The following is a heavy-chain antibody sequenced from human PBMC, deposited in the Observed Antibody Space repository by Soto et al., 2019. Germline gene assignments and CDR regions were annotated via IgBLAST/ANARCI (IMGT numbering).Heavy chain of an antibody. D-gene: IGHD3-22*01. CDR1: GYSFATSG. CDR2: ISAYNGNT. Sequence: QVKLVQSGTEVKKPGASMKVSCKASGYSFATSGISWVRQAPGQGLEWMGWISAYNGNTNYEQKLQDRVTMTTDTYTRTAYLELRSLRSDDTAVYYCARAGHYYDSSGYATWGQGTLVTV. J-gene: IGHJ5*02. V-gene: IGHV1-18*01. CDR3: ARAGHYYDSSGYAT.